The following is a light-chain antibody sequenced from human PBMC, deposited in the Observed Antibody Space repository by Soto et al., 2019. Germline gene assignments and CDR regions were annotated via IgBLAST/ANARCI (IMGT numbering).Light chain of an antibody. CDR1: QAISNY. CDR2: STS. Sequence: DIQMTQSPTAMSASVGDRVTITCRASQAISNYLAWFQQKQGKVPRRLIYSTSSLQSGVPSRFSGSGSGTEVTLTISSLQPEDSATYYCLQHNSYTLTFGGGTKVEIK. J-gene: IGKJ4*01. CDR3: LQHNSYTLT. V-gene: IGKV1-17*03.